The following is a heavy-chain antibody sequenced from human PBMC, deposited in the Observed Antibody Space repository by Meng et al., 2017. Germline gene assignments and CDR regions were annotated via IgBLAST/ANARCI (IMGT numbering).Heavy chain of an antibody. CDR3: ASGLSSDFDY. V-gene: IGHV3-11*04. J-gene: IGHJ4*02. D-gene: IGHD2-15*01. Sequence: QGQRVESGGGLFKPGGYLRLSCADSGFTFSDYYMSWSRQAPGKGLEWVSYISSSGSTIYYADSVKGRFTISRDNAKNSLYLQMNSLRAEDTAVYYCASGLSSDFDYWGQGTLVTVSS. CDR2: ISSSGSTI. CDR1: GFTFSDYY.